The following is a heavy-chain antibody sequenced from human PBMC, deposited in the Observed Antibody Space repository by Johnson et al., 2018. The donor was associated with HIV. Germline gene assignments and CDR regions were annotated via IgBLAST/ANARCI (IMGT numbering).Heavy chain of an antibody. CDR1: GFTVSDNY. CDR2: IYSGCSTI. D-gene: IGHD3-3*01. Sequence: VQLVESGGGLIQPGGSLRLSCAASGFTVSDNYMTWVRQAPGKGLEWVSVIYSGCSTIYYADSVKGRFTISRDNAKKSLYLQMNSLRPEDTAVYYCARGWSGAFDIWGQGIVVTVSS. V-gene: IGHV3-53*03. J-gene: IGHJ3*02. CDR3: ARGWSGAFDI.